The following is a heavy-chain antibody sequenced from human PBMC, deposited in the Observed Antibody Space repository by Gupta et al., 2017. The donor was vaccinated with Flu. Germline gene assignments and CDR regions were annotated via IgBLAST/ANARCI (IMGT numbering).Heavy chain of an antibody. Sequence: SGYYWSWIRQPPGKGLEWIGEINHSGSTNYNPSLKSRVTISVDTSKNQFSLKLSSVTAADTAVYYCARKVLVPAAMPPSDWGQGTLVTVSS. V-gene: IGHV4-34*01. CDR3: ARKVLVPAAMPPSD. CDR1: SGYY. CDR2: INHSGST. J-gene: IGHJ4*02. D-gene: IGHD2-2*01.